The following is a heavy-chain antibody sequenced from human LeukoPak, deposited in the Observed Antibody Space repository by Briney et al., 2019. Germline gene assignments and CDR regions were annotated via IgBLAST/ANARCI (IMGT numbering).Heavy chain of an antibody. CDR3: ARDGNYYYGSGSYVFDY. CDR1: GFTFSSYG. CDR2: IWYDGSNK. D-gene: IGHD3-10*01. Sequence: PGGSLRLSCAASGFTFSSYGMHWVRQAPGKGLEWVAVIWYDGSNKYYADSVKGRFTISRDNSKNMLYLQMNSLRAEDTAVYYCARDGNYYYGSGSYVFDYWGQGTLVTVSS. J-gene: IGHJ4*02. V-gene: IGHV3-33*01.